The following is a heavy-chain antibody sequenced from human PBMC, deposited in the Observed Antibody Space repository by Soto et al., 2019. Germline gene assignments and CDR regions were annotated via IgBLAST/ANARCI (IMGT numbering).Heavy chain of an antibody. J-gene: IGHJ5*02. D-gene: IGHD6-13*01. CDR3: ARQDAHIAAAGTVWFDP. V-gene: IGHV4-39*01. CDR2: IYYSGST. CDR1: GGSISSSSYY. Sequence: ASETLSLTCTVSGGSISSSSYYWGWIRQPPGKGLEWIGSIYYSGSTYYNPSLKSRVTISVDTSKNQFSLKLSSVTAADTAVYYCARQDAHIAAAGTVWFDPWGQGTLVTVSS.